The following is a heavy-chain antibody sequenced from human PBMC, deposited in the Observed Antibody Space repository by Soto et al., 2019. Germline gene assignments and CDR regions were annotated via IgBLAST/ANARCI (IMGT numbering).Heavy chain of an antibody. CDR3: AIRKGDYYDSSGYHYYFDY. V-gene: IGHV1-2*02. Sequence: ASVKVSCKASGYTFTDYYVHWVRQAPGQGLEWMGWINPNSGGTKSAQKFQGRVTMTRDTSISTAYMELSRLRSDDTAVYYCAIRKGDYYDSSGYHYYFDYWGQGTLVTVSS. CDR1: GYTFTDYY. J-gene: IGHJ4*02. CDR2: INPNSGGT. D-gene: IGHD3-22*01.